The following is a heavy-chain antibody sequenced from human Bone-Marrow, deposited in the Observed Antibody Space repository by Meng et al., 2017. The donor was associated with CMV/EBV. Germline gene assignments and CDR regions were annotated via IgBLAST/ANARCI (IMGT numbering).Heavy chain of an antibody. J-gene: IGHJ5*02. Sequence: CAVYGGTFSAHHWTWIRRPPGKGLEWIGEIDHRGATKYNPSLKSRVAISVDTSKSQFSLVLRSVTAADMAMYYCARGPTGSGWSFDLWGQGTLVTVSS. V-gene: IGHV4-34*01. D-gene: IGHD6-19*01. CDR1: GGTFSAHH. CDR3: ARGPTGSGWSFDL. CDR2: IDHRGAT.